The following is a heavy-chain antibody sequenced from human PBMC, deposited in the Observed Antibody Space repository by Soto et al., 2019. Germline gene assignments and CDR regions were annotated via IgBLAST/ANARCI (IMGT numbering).Heavy chain of an antibody. J-gene: IGHJ1*01. CDR3: VGTGTTDDF. Sequence: VQLQGSGPGLVKPSQTLSLTCTVSGASVSTGDYYWSYIRQSPGKGLEWLGYIFYSGDTYYNPSLKSRATISLNTSRNQISLALTSVTDADTAVYFCVGTGTTDDFWGQCTLVTVSS. D-gene: IGHD1-7*01. CDR2: IFYSGDT. V-gene: IGHV4-30-4*01. CDR1: GASVSTGDYY.